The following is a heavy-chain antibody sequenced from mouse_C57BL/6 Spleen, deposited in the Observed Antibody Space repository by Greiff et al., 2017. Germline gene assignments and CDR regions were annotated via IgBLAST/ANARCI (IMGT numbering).Heavy chain of an antibody. CDR3: ARTGCTVVANFDV. V-gene: IGHV1-4*01. D-gene: IGHD1-1*01. J-gene: IGHJ1*03. CDR1: GYTFTSYT. CDR2: INPSSGYT. Sequence: VPLQQSGAELARPGASVKMSCKASGYTFTSYTMHWVKPRPGQGLEWIGYINPSSGYTKYNQKFKDKATLTADKSSSTAYMQLSSLTSEDSAVYYCARTGCTVVANFDVWGTGTTVTVSS.